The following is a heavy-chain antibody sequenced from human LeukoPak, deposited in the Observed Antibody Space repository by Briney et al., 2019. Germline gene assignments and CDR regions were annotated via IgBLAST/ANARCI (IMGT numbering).Heavy chain of an antibody. CDR3: ARDYRGYCSGNSYLLYYGMDV. CDR2: IYTAGFT. Sequence: LTGGSLRLSCAASGFTVSSYYMSWVRQAPGKGPEWLSVIYTAGFTHYADSVKGRFTISRDNSRNTLYLQMDSLRGEDTAIYYCARDYRGYCSGNSYLLYYGMDVWGQETSVIVSS. J-gene: IGHJ6*02. D-gene: IGHD2-15*01. CDR1: GFTVSSYY. V-gene: IGHV3-53*01.